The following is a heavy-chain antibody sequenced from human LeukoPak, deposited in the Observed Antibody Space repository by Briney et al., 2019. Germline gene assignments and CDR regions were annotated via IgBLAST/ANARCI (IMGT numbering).Heavy chain of an antibody. V-gene: IGHV3-23*01. CDR1: GFTPSRYA. CDR2: ISGSGGST. J-gene: IGHJ4*02. CDR3: SNLAWKGKISCRWYLNF. Sequence: GGSLRLSCAASGFTPSRYAMSWVRQAPGKGVERVSAISGSGGSTYYADSVKGRFTISRDNTKKTLYLQMNRVRDKDTAVYYCSNLAWKGKISCRWYLNFWGQGTLFTVSS. D-gene: IGHD6-19*01.